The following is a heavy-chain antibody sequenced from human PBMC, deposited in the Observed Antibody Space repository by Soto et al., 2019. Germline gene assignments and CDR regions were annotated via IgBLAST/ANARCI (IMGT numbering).Heavy chain of an antibody. CDR3: ARGGYDFWSGYYPYYYYGMDV. Sequence: GASVKVSCKASGGTFSSYAISWVRQAPGQELEWMGGIIPIFGTANYAQKFQGRVTITADESTSTAYMELSSLRSEDTAVYYCARGGYDFWSGYYPYYYYGMDVWGQGTTVTVSS. J-gene: IGHJ6*02. CDR2: IIPIFGTA. V-gene: IGHV1-69*13. D-gene: IGHD3-3*01. CDR1: GGTFSSYA.